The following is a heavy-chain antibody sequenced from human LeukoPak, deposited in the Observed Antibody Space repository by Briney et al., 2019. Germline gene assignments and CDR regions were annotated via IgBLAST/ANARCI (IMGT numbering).Heavy chain of an antibody. CDR1: GGSLSSSSYY. V-gene: IGHV4-39*01. D-gene: IGHD6-19*01. Sequence: SETLSLTCSVSGGSLSSSSYYWGWIRQPPGKGLEWIATMYYSGITYYNPSLKSRVTISVDTSKNQFSLHLTSVTAAGTAVYYCARHFSSAWYSNDYWGQGTLVTVSS. J-gene: IGHJ4*02. CDR3: ARHFSSAWYSNDY. CDR2: MYYSGIT.